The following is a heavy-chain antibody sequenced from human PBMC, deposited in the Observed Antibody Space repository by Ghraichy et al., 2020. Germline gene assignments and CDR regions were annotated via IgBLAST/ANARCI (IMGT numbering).Heavy chain of an antibody. D-gene: IGHD5-18*01. V-gene: IGHV4-34*01. Sequence: SETLSLTCAVYGGSFSGYYCSWIRQPPGKGLEWIGEINHSGSTNYNPSLKSRVTISVDTSKNQFSLKLSSVTAADTAVYYCARTLRGYSYGRGYYYYYYMDVWGKGTTVTVSS. CDR1: GGSFSGYY. CDR3: ARTLRGYSYGRGYYYYYYMDV. CDR2: INHSGST. J-gene: IGHJ6*03.